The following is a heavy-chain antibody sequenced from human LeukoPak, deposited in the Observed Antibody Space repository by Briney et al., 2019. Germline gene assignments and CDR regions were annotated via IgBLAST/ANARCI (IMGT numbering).Heavy chain of an antibody. CDR1: GYTLTELS. CDR2: FDPEDGET. J-gene: IGHJ3*02. D-gene: IGHD3-3*01. CDR3: ATRRITIFGVVKEDAFDI. Sequence: ASVTVSCMVSGYTLTELSMHWVRQAPGKGLEWMGGFDPEDGETIYAQKFQGRVTMTEDTSTDTAYMALSSLRSEDTAVYYCATRRITIFGVVKEDAFDIWGQGTMVTVSS. V-gene: IGHV1-24*01.